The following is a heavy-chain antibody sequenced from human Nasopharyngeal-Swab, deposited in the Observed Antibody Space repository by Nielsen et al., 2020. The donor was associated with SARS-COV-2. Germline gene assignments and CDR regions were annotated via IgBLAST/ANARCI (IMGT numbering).Heavy chain of an antibody. D-gene: IGHD2-2*01. CDR1: GYSFTSYW. CDR3: ARHWQYCSSTSCYRRGWFDP. J-gene: IGHJ5*02. Sequence: GESLKIPCKGSGYSFTSYWIGWVRQMPGKGLEWMGIIYPGDSDTRYSPSFQGQVTISADKSISTAYLQWSSLKASDTAMYYCARHWQYCSSTSCYRRGWFDPWGQGTLVTVSS. V-gene: IGHV5-51*01. CDR2: IYPGDSDT.